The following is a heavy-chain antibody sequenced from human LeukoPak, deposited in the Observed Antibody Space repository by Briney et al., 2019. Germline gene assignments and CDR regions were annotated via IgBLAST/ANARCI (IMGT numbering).Heavy chain of an antibody. CDR1: GYTFTGYY. D-gene: IGHD1-26*01. V-gene: IGHV1-2*02. CDR2: INPNSGGT. Sequence: ASVKVSCKASGYTFTGYYMHWVRQAPGQGLEWMGWINPNSGGTNYTQKFEGRVTMTRDTSISTAYMELSRLRSDDTAVYYCARLGHLVGTTTDFDYWGQGTLVTVSS. J-gene: IGHJ4*02. CDR3: ARLGHLVGTTTDFDY.